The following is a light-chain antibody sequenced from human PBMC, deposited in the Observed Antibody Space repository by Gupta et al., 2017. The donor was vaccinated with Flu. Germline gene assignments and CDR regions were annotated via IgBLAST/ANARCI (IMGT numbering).Light chain of an antibody. CDR2: LGS. Sequence: DTVSTQSPLSLPVTPGEPASISCRSSQSLLHSNGYNYLGWYLQKPGQSPQLLIYLGSNRASGVPDRFSGSGSGTDFTLEISRVEAEDVGVYYCMQALQTPYIFGQGTKMEIK. V-gene: IGKV2-28*01. CDR1: QSLLHSNGYNY. J-gene: IGKJ2*01. CDR3: MQALQTPYI.